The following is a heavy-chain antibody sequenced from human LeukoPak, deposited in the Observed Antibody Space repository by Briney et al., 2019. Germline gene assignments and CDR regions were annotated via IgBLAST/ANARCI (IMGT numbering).Heavy chain of an antibody. CDR3: ARSNLQWLADY. D-gene: IGHD6-19*01. CDR1: GYSISSGYC. CDR2: IYHSGST. Sequence: SETLSLTCAVSGYSISSGYCWGWIRQPPGKGLEWIGSIYHSGSTYYNPSLKSRVTISVDTSKNQFSLKLSSVTAADTAVYYCARSNLQWLADYWGQGTLVTVSS. V-gene: IGHV4-38-2*01. J-gene: IGHJ4*02.